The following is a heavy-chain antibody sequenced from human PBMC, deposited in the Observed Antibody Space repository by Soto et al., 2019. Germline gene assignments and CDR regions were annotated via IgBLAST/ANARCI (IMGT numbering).Heavy chain of an antibody. J-gene: IGHJ5*02. D-gene: IGHD6-19*01. CDR1: GYTFTGYG. V-gene: IGHV1-18*04. CDR2: ISAYNGNT. CDR3: ARAADSSSGWYVGWFDP. Sequence: ASVKVSCKASGYTFTGYGISWVRQAPGQGLEWMGWISAYNGNTNYAQKLQGRVTMTTDTSTSTAYMELRSLRSDDTAVYYCARAADSSSGWYVGWFDPWDQGTLVTASS.